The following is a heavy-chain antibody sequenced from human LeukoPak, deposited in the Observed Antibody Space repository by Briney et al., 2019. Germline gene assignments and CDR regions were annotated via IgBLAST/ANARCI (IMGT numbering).Heavy chain of an antibody. D-gene: IGHD5-12*01. Sequence: TSETLSLTCAVYGGSFSGYYWSWIRQPPGKGLEWTGYIYYSGSTNYNPSLKSRVTISVDTSKNQFSLKLSSVTAADTAVYFCARLTGYDWESSFDYWGQGTLVTVSS. J-gene: IGHJ4*02. CDR2: IYYSGST. V-gene: IGHV4-59*01. CDR1: GGSFSGYY. CDR3: ARLTGYDWESSFDY.